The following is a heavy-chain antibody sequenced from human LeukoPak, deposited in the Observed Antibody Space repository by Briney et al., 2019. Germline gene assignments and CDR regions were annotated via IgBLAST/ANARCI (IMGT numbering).Heavy chain of an antibody. D-gene: IGHD2-2*01. CDR3: ARGEYQLPQGN. Sequence: PGGSLRLSCAASGLTVSSNYMSWVRQAPGKGLEWVSVIYSGGSTYYADSVKGRFTISRDNSKNTLYLQMNSLRAEDTAVYYCARGEYQLPQGNWGQGTLVTVSS. V-gene: IGHV3-66*02. J-gene: IGHJ4*02. CDR1: GLTVSSNY. CDR2: IYSGGST.